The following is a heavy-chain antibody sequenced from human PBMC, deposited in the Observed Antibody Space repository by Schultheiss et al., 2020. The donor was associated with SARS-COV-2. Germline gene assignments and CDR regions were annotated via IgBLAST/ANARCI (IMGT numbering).Heavy chain of an antibody. J-gene: IGHJ4*02. Sequence: GESLKISCAASGFTFSSYAMSWVRQAPGKGLEWVSVIYSGGSTDYADSVKGRFNISRDNYKNTLSLQMNSLRAEDTAVYYCAKDQTYDYWGQGTLVTVSS. CDR3: AKDQTYDY. CDR1: GFTFSSYA. CDR2: IYSGGST. V-gene: IGHV3-23*01.